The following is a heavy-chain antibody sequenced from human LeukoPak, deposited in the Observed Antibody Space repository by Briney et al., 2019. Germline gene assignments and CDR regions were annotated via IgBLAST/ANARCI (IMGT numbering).Heavy chain of an antibody. CDR1: GYTFTSYA. Sequence: ASVKVSCKASGYTFTSYAMHWVRQAPGQRLEWMGWINAGNGNTKYSQKFQGRVTITRDTSASTAYMELSSLRSEDTAVYYCARAGGVRWNDDYDYWGQGTLVTVSS. D-gene: IGHD1-1*01. CDR3: ARAGGVRWNDDYDY. V-gene: IGHV1-3*01. J-gene: IGHJ4*02. CDR2: INAGNGNT.